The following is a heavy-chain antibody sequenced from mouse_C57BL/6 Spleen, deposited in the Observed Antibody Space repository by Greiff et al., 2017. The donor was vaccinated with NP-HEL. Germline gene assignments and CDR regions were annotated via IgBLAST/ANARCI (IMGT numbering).Heavy chain of an antibody. CDR2: IRSKSNNYAT. J-gene: IGHJ1*03. CDR3: VRRPIYYDYDDFDV. V-gene: IGHV10-1*01. CDR1: GFSFTTYA. D-gene: IGHD2-4*01. Sequence: DVHLVESGGGLVQPKGSLKLSCAASGFSFTTYAMNWVRQAPGKGLEWVARIRSKSNNYATYYADSVKDRFTISRDDSESMLYLQMNNLKTEDTAMYYCVRRPIYYDYDDFDVWGTGTTVTVSS.